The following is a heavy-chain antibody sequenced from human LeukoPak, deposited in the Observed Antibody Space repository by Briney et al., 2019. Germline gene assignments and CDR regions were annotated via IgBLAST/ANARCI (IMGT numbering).Heavy chain of an antibody. D-gene: IGHD3-22*01. Sequence: SETLSLTCTVSGGSISGYYWSWIRQAPGKGLEWIGYIHYTGTTNYNPSLRSRVTISVDMSKNQFSLKLSSVTAADTAVYYCARDAYSSGRHGGYFGYWGQGTLVTVSS. CDR2: IHYTGTT. CDR3: ARDAYSSGRHGGYFGY. J-gene: IGHJ4*02. CDR1: GGSISGYY. V-gene: IGHV4-59*01.